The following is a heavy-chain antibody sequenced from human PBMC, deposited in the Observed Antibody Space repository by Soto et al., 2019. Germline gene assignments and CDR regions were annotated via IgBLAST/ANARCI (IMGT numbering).Heavy chain of an antibody. D-gene: IGHD6-13*01. CDR2: IIPMFGTP. J-gene: IGHJ5*02. Sequence: QVLLVQSGAEVEKPGSSVKLSCKASGGIFSSYAINCVRQASGQGLEWMGGIIPMFGTPNYAQKFQGSVTITADASTSTACMELRGLRSEDTAVYYCARDRDSNAWYTPFDPWGQGTLVTVSS. CDR3: ARDRDSNAWYTPFDP. V-gene: IGHV1-69*01. CDR1: GGIFSSYA.